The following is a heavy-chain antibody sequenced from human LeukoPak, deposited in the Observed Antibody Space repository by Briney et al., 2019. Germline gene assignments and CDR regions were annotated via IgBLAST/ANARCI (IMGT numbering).Heavy chain of an antibody. CDR1: PGSISSTNYY. CDR2: IYYTGTT. Sequence: SETLSLTCIVSPGSISSTNYYWGWIRQPPGKGLEWIGTIYYTGTTYYNPSLKSRVIISVDTSKNQFSLKLSSVTAADTAVYYCASLLAAAGTWYFQRWGQGTLVTVSS. CDR3: ASLLAAAGTWYFQR. J-gene: IGHJ1*01. V-gene: IGHV4-39*07. D-gene: IGHD6-13*01.